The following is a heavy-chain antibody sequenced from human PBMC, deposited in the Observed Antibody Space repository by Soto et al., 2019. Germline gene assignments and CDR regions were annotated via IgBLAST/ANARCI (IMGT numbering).Heavy chain of an antibody. CDR2: MNPNSGNT. D-gene: IGHD6-13*01. J-gene: IGHJ5*02. V-gene: IGHV1-8*01. CDR1: GYTFTSYD. Sequence: QVQLVQSGAEVKKPGASVKVSCKASGYTFTSYDINWVRQATGKGLEWMEWMNPNSGNTGYAQKFQGRVTMTRNTSISRAYMELSSLRSDDTAVYYCARELYSTVRFDPWGQGTLVTVSS. CDR3: ARELYSTVRFDP.